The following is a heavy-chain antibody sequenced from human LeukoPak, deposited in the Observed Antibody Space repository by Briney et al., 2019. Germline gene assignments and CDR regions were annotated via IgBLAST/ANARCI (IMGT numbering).Heavy chain of an antibody. Sequence: PGGSLRLSCAASGFTFSSYAMHWVRQAPGKGLERVAVIWYDGSNKYYADSVKGRFTISRDNSKNTLYLQMNSLRAEDTAVYYCARISGYSPNDAFDIWGQGTMVTVSS. CDR1: GFTFSSYA. V-gene: IGHV3-33*08. CDR3: ARISGYSPNDAFDI. D-gene: IGHD3-22*01. J-gene: IGHJ3*02. CDR2: IWYDGSNK.